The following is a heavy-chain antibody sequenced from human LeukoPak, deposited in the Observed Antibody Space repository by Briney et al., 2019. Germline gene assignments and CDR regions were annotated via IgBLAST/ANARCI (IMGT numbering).Heavy chain of an antibody. CDR3: ARDLARRELYP. D-gene: IGHD1-26*01. V-gene: IGHV3-21*01. Sequence: PGGSLRLSCAASGFTFSSYSVTWVRQAPGKGLEWVSSISSSSSYIYYADSVKGRFTISRDNAKNSLYLQMNSLRAEDTAVYYCARDLARRELYPWGQGTLVTVSS. J-gene: IGHJ5*02. CDR2: ISSSSSYI. CDR1: GFTFSSYS.